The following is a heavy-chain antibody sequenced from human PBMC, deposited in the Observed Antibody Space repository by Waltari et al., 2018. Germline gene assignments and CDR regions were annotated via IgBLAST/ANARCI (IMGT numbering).Heavy chain of an antibody. D-gene: IGHD1-1*01. CDR2: SRRSTI. CDR3: TRDLTNVLDY. Sequence: SRRSTIYYADSVKGRFTISRDNTKNSLYLQMNSLRVEDTAVYYCTRDLTNVLDYWGQGTLVTVSS. J-gene: IGHJ4*02. V-gene: IGHV3-48*03.